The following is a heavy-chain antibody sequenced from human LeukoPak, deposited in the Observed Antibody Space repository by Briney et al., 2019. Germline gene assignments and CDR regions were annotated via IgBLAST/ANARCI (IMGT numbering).Heavy chain of an antibody. CDR2: IIPIFGTA. J-gene: IGHJ5*02. Sequence: SVKVSCKASGGTFSSYAISWVRQAPGQGLEWMGGIIPIFGTANYAQKFQGRVTITADESTSTAYMGLSSLRSEDTAVYYCARPSSGWHNWFDPWGQGTLVTVSS. CDR1: GGTFSSYA. V-gene: IGHV1-69*13. D-gene: IGHD6-19*01. CDR3: ARPSSGWHNWFDP.